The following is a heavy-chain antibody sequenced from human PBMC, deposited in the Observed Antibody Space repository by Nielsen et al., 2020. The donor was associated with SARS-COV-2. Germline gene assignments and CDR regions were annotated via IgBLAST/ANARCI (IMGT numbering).Heavy chain of an antibody. CDR3: AASTALGY. V-gene: IGHV3-7*03. J-gene: IGHJ4*02. D-gene: IGHD4-17*01. CDR2: IDRDGSEK. Sequence: GSLKISCVGSGFSFSNYWMNWVRQAPGKGLEWVANIDRDGSEKYYVDSLKGRFTISRDNAKNSLYLQMNSLRAEDTAVYYCAASTALGYWGQGTLVTVSS. CDR1: GFSFSNYW.